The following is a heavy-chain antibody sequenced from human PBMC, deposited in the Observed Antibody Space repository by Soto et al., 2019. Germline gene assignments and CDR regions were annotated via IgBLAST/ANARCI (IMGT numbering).Heavy chain of an antibody. CDR1: GGSISSGDYY. D-gene: IGHD1-7*01. CDR3: ARVSLITGTTRP. J-gene: IGHJ4*02. V-gene: IGHV4-30-4*01. CDR2: IYYSGST. Sequence: SETLSLTCTVSGGSISSGDYYWSWIRQPPGKGLEWIGHIYYSGSTYYNPSLKSRVTISVDTSKNQFSLKLSSVTAADTAVYYCARVSLITGTTRPWGQGTLVTVSS.